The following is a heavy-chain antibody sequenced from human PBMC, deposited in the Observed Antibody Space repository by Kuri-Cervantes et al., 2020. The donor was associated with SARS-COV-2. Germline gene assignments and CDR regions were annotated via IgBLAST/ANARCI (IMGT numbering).Heavy chain of an antibody. J-gene: IGHJ4*02. Sequence: GSLRLSCAVSGGSISSSNWWSWVRQPPGKGLEWIGEIYHSGSTNYNPSLKSRVTISVDKSKNQFSLKLGSVTAADTAVYYCASLSTYYGFWSGYFDYWGQGTLVTVSS. CDR2: IYHSGST. V-gene: IGHV4-4*02. CDR3: ASLSTYYGFWSGYFDY. D-gene: IGHD3-3*01. CDR1: GGSISSSNW.